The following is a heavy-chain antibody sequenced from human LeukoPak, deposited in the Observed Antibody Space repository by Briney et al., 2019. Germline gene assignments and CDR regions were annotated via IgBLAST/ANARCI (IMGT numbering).Heavy chain of an antibody. CDR2: ISAYNGNT. Sequence: ASVTVSCKASGYTFTSYGISWVRQAPGQGLEWMGWISAYNGNTNYAQKFQGRVTITADESTSTAYMELSSLRSEDAAVYYCARVIVTVPGQSDYFDYWGQGTLVTFSS. CDR1: GYTFTSYG. V-gene: IGHV1-18*01. J-gene: IGHJ4*02. D-gene: IGHD2/OR15-2a*01. CDR3: ARVIVTVPGQSDYFDY.